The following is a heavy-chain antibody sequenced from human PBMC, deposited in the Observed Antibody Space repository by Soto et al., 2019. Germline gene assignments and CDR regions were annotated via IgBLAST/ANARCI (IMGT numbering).Heavy chain of an antibody. CDR2: IKTKTDGGTT. J-gene: IGHJ6*02. D-gene: IGHD2-21*02. CDR1: GLTLSNAW. CDR3: TADQVVTSDYAMDV. V-gene: IGHV3-15*07. Sequence: EVQLVESGGGLVKPGGSLRLSCAASGLTLSNAWMNWVREAPGKGLEWVGRIKTKTDGGTTDYAAPVKGRFTISRDDSKNTLYLQMNSLKTEDTAVYYCTADQVVTSDYAMDVWGQGTTVTVSS.